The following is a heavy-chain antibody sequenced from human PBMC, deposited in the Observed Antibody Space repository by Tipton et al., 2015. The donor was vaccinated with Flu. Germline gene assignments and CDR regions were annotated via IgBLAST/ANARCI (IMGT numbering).Heavy chain of an antibody. J-gene: IGHJ6*02. D-gene: IGHD2-15*01. V-gene: IGHV4-59*01. CDR1: GGSISSYY. CDR2: IYYSGST. Sequence: LSLSCTVSGGSISSYYWSWIRQPPRKGLEWIGYIYYSGSTNYNPSLKSRVTISVDTSKNQFSLKLSAVTAADTAVYYCARGIGQDLYYYYGMDVWGQGTTVTVSS. CDR3: ARGIGQDLYYYYGMDV.